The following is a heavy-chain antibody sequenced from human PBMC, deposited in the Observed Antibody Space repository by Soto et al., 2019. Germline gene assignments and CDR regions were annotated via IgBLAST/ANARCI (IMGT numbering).Heavy chain of an antibody. V-gene: IGHV3-73*02. D-gene: IGHD3-9*01. Sequence: EVQLVESGGGLVQPGGSLKLSCAASGFTFSGSAMHWVRQASGKGLEWVGRIRSKANSYATAYAASVKGRFTISRDDSKDTAYLQMNSLKTEDTAVYYCTSLSDRYYDTLTGRNYYYYHGMDVWGQGTTVTVSS. J-gene: IGHJ6*02. CDR2: IRSKANSYAT. CDR3: TSLSDRYYDTLTGRNYYYYHGMDV. CDR1: GFTFSGSA.